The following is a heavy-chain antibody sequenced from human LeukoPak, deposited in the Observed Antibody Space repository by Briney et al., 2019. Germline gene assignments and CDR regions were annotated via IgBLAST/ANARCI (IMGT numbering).Heavy chain of an antibody. V-gene: IGHV3-21*01. CDR1: GFTFSSHA. J-gene: IGHJ6*02. D-gene: IGHD2-2*01. CDR2: ISSSSSYI. Sequence: PGGSLRLSCVASGFTFSSHAMSWVRQAPGKGLEWVSSISSSSSYIYYADSVKGRFTISRDNAKNSLYLQMNSLRAEDTAVYYCARDPGYCSSTSCYLSSGYYYYYGMDVWGQGTTVTVSS. CDR3: ARDPGYCSSTSCYLSSGYYYYYGMDV.